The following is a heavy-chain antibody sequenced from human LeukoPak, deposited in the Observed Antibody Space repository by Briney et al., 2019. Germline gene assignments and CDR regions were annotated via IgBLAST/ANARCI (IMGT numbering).Heavy chain of an antibody. Sequence: ASVKVSCKASGYTFTGYYMHWVRQAPGQGLEWMGWINPNSGGTNYAQKFQGRVTMTRDTSISTAYMELSRLISDDTAVYYCARAGRFLEWLPYYWGQGTLVTVSS. CDR1: GYTFTGYY. CDR3: ARAGRFLEWLPYY. V-gene: IGHV1-2*02. CDR2: INPNSGGT. D-gene: IGHD3-3*01. J-gene: IGHJ4*02.